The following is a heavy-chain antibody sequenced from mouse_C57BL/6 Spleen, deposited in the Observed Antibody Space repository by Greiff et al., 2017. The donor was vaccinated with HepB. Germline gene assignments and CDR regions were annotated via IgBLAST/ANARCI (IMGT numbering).Heavy chain of an antibody. CDR1: GFSFTSYA. J-gene: IGHJ3*01. CDR2: ICTGGGT. V-gene: IGHV2-9-1*01. CDR3: ARDAGFAY. Sequence: QVQLQQSGPGLVAPSQSLSISCTVSGFSFTSYAISWVRQPPGKGLEWLGVICTGGGTNYNAALKTRMSISKDNSKSQVISKMNGLQTDDTARYYCARDAGFAYWGQGTLVTVSA.